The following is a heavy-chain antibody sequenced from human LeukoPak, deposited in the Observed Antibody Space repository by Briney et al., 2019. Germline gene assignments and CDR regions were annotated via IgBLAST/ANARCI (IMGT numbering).Heavy chain of an antibody. D-gene: IGHD2-15*01. V-gene: IGHV1-8*03. Sequence: ASVKISCKASGYTFTNYDINWVRQATGQGLEWMGWMNPNSGNTAYAQKFHGRLTITRDTSIDTAYMELSSLRSDDTAVYYCARGPHCSGASCYPTRNYYYMDVWGKGTTVTVSS. CDR2: MNPNSGNT. CDR1: GYTFTNYD. CDR3: ARGPHCSGASCYPTRNYYYMDV. J-gene: IGHJ6*03.